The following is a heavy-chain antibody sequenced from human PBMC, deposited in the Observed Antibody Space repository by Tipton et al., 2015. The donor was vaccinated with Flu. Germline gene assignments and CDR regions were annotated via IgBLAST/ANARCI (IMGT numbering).Heavy chain of an antibody. V-gene: IGHV4-34*01. CDR1: GGSTRGFH. J-gene: IGHJ4*02. CDR3: ARGLRTIFGVVDY. CDR2: INNGGGT. D-gene: IGHD3-3*01. Sequence: LRLSCAVYGGSTRGFHLSWIRPPPREGVGWFGEINNGGGTNYNPSLKRRVTISINPSKNQFSLKVNSVTAADTAVYYCARGLRTIFGVVDYWGQGNLVTVSS.